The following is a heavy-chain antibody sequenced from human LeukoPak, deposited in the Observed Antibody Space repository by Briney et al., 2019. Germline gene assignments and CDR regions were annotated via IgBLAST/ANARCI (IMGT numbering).Heavy chain of an antibody. V-gene: IGHV1-18*01. CDR3: ARRVHCSGGSCYLDY. J-gene: IGHJ4*02. Sequence: GASVKVSCKASGYTFTSYGISWVRQAPGQGLEWMGWISAYNGNTNYAQKLQGRVTMTTDTSTSTAYMELRSLRSDDTAVYYCARRVHCSGGSCYLDYWGQGTLVTVSS. D-gene: IGHD2-15*01. CDR2: ISAYNGNT. CDR1: GYTFTSYG.